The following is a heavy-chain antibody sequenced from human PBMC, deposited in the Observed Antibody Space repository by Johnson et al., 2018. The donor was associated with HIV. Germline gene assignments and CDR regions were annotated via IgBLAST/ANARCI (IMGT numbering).Heavy chain of an antibody. CDR1: GFTFDDYA. CDR3: ARARPNSYYYDSSGYPDAFDI. V-gene: IGHV3-43D*03. Sequence: VQLVESGGVVVQPGGSLRLSCAASGFTFDDYAMHWVRQAPGKGLEWVSLISWDGGSTYYADSVKGRFTISRCNSKNSLYLQMNSLRAEDTAVYYCARARPNSYYYDSSGYPDAFDIWGQGTMVTVSS. J-gene: IGHJ3*02. CDR2: ISWDGGST. D-gene: IGHD3-22*01.